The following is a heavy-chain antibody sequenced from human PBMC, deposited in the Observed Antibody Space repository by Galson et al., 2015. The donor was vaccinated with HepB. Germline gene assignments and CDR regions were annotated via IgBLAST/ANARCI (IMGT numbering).Heavy chain of an antibody. CDR2: ISWNSGSI. J-gene: IGHJ4*02. CDR1: GFTFDDYA. Sequence: SLRLSCAASGFTFDDYAMHWVRQAPGKGLEWVSGISWNSGSIGYADSVKGRFTISRDNAKNSLYLQMNSLRAEDTALYYCARDMRRWYGTPYYFDYWGQGTLVTVSS. CDR3: ARDMRRWYGTPYYFDY. D-gene: IGHD6-13*01. V-gene: IGHV3-9*01.